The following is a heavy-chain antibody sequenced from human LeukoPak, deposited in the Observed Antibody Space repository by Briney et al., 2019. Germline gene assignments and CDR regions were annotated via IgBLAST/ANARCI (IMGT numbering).Heavy chain of an antibody. J-gene: IGHJ4*02. Sequence: SETLSLXCNVSGGSISSSSYYWGWIRQSPVKGLEWIGDIYYSGLTYNKNPSLESRVTISIDTSKSQFSLKLSSVSAADTAIYYCASVGKLGYYFDFWGQGTLVTVSS. CDR3: ASVGKLGYYFDF. V-gene: IGHV4-39*01. CDR2: IYYSGLT. D-gene: IGHD7-27*01. CDR1: GGSISSSSYY.